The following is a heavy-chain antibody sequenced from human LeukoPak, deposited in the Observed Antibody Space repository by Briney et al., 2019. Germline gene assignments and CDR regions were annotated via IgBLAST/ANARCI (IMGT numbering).Heavy chain of an antibody. CDR1: GFTLSSYI. D-gene: IGHD3-22*01. V-gene: IGHV3-21*01. J-gene: IGHJ4*02. CDR3: ASDSSGPTRE. Sequence: GGSLSLPCASPGFTLSSYILNWDRQAPGKGLEWVSSISSSSSYIYYADSVKGRFTISRDNAKNSLYLQMNSLRAEDTAVYYCASDSSGPTREWGQGTLVTVSS. CDR2: ISSSSSYI.